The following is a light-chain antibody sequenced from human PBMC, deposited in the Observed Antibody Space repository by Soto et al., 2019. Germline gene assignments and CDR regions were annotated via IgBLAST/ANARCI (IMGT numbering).Light chain of an antibody. CDR3: QYYCNSPRA. CDR1: QSVSSIF. Sequence: EIVLTQSPATLSLSPGERATLSCGASQSVSSIFLAWYQQKPGLAPRLLIYDASNRATGIPDRFSGSGSGTDFTLTISRLEPEDFAVYYCQYYCNSPRAFGPGTKVAIK. V-gene: IGKV3D-20*01. J-gene: IGKJ3*01. CDR2: DAS.